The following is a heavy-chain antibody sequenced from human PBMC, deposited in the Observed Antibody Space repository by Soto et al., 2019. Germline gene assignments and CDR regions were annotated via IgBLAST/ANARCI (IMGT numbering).Heavy chain of an antibody. Sequence: EVQLVESGGGLVQPGRSLRLSCAASGFSSEDYAMHWVRQAPGKGLEWVSGIAWNSDIIGYADSGKGRFTISRDNGKNSLYLQMNSLRPEDTALYYCVKDHYGSAIYGMDVWGQGTTVTVSS. CDR2: IAWNSDII. D-gene: IGHD3-10*01. V-gene: IGHV3-9*02. J-gene: IGHJ6*02. CDR3: VKDHYGSAIYGMDV. CDR1: GFSSEDYA.